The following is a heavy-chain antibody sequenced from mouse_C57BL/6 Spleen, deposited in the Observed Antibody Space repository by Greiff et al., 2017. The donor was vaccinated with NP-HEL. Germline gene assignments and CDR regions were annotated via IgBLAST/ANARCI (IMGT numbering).Heavy chain of an antibody. CDR3: ARVGYGSSYDFDV. V-gene: IGHV1-53*01. Sequence: VQLQQPGTELVKPGASVKLSCKASGYTFTSYWMHWVKQRPGQGLEWIGNINPSNGGTNYNEKFKSKATLTVDKSSSTAYMQLSSLTSEDSAVYYCARVGYGSSYDFDVWGTGTTVTVSS. D-gene: IGHD1-1*01. CDR2: INPSNGGT. J-gene: IGHJ1*03. CDR1: GYTFTSYW.